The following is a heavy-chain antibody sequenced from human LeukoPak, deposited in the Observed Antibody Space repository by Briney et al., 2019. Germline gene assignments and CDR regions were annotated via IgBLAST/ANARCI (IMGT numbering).Heavy chain of an antibody. D-gene: IGHD4-17*01. Sequence: PGGSLRLSCAASGFTFSNYAMSWVRQAPGKGLEWVSTISGTGGNTYYADSVKGRFTISRDNSKNTLYLQVNSLRAEDTAVYYCAKLRGTTMTTVDYWGQGTLVTVSS. CDR2: ISGTGGNT. CDR3: AKLRGTTMTTVDY. V-gene: IGHV3-23*01. CDR1: GFTFSNYA. J-gene: IGHJ4*02.